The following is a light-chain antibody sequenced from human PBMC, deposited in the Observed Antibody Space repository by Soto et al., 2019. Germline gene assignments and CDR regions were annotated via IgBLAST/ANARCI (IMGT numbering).Light chain of an antibody. CDR3: QQYGNSPPFS. Sequence: EIVLTQSPVTLSLSPGERATLSCRASQTVSSKYLAWYQQKSGQAPRLLIYGVSNRATGIPDRFSGSGSGTDFSLTISGLEPEDFAVYYCQQYGNSPPFSFGPGTKVDIK. V-gene: IGKV3-20*01. CDR2: GVS. CDR1: QTVSSKY. J-gene: IGKJ3*01.